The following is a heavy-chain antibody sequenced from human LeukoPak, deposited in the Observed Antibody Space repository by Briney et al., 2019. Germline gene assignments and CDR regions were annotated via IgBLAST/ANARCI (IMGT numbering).Heavy chain of an antibody. V-gene: IGHV3-30*02. Sequence: GRSLRLSCAASGFTFSSYGMHWVRQAPGKGLEWVAFIRYDGSNKYYADSVKGRFTISRDNSKNTLYLQMNSLRAEDTAVYYCAKDGGYYYGSEYFQHWGQGTLVTVSS. CDR2: IRYDGSNK. J-gene: IGHJ1*01. D-gene: IGHD3-22*01. CDR3: AKDGGYYYGSEYFQH. CDR1: GFTFSSYG.